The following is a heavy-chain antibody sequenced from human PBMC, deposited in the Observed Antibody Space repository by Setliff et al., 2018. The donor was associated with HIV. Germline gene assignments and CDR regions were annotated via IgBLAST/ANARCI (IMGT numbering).Heavy chain of an antibody. J-gene: IGHJ4*02. D-gene: IGHD1-26*01. V-gene: IGHV1-18*01. CDR3: ARDTIVGATPVVGY. Sequence: ASVKVSCKASGYTFTSYGISWVRQAPGQGLEWMGWISAYNGNTNYAQKLQGRVTMTTDTPTSTAYMELRSLRSDDTAVYYCARDTIVGATPVVGYWGQGTLVTVSS. CDR1: GYTFTSYG. CDR2: ISAYNGNT.